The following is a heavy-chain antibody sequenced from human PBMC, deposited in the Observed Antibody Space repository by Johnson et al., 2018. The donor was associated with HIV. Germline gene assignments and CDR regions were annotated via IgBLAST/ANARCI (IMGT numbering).Heavy chain of an antibody. CDR2: ISYDGSND. V-gene: IGHV3-30*04. D-gene: IGHD3-16*01. Sequence: QVQLVESGGGVVQPGRSLRLSCAASGFTFSSYAMHWVRQAPGKGLEWVAVISYDGSNDYYADSVKGRFTISRDNSKNTPYLQMNSLRAEDTAVYYCAKEGPGVFGGALDIWGQGTMVTVSS. CDR1: GFTFSSYA. CDR3: AKEGPGVFGGALDI. J-gene: IGHJ3*02.